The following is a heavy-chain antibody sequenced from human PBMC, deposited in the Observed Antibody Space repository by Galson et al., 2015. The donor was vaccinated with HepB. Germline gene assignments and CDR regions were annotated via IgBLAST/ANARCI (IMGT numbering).Heavy chain of an antibody. J-gene: IGHJ4*02. CDR2: IFADGDTV. CDR3: ARETRDTYYFDN. V-gene: IGHV1-46*01. D-gene: IGHD2/OR15-2a*01. Sequence: SLKVSCKASGYAFLDSHFHWVRQAPGQGPERVGKIFADGDTVRYAQEFQGRVTLSMDSSTSTMYREVSSLRSDDTAIYYCARETRDTYYFDNGGQGTLVTVSS. CDR1: GYAFLDSH.